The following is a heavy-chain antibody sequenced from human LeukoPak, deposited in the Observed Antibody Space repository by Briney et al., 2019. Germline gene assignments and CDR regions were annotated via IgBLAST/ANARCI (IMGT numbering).Heavy chain of an antibody. Sequence: PSETLSLTCTVSGGSISSYYWSWVRQPPGKGLEWIGYVHYSGSTKYNPSLKSRVTISVDTSKNQFSLKLSSVTAADTAVYYCARAGTAMVVVDFWGQGTLVTVSS. J-gene: IGHJ4*02. CDR1: GGSISSYY. V-gene: IGHV4-59*01. CDR2: VHYSGST. CDR3: ARAGTAMVVVDF. D-gene: IGHD5-18*01.